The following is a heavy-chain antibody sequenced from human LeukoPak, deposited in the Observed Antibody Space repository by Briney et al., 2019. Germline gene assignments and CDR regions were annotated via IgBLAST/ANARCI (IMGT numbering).Heavy chain of an antibody. CDR1: GGSISSYY. J-gene: IGHJ5*02. D-gene: IGHD3-22*01. CDR2: IYTSGST. V-gene: IGHV4-4*07. Sequence: SETLSLTCTVSGGSISSYYWSWIRQPAGKGLEWIGRIYTSGSTNYNPSLKSRVTMSVDTSKNQFSLKLSSVTAADTAAYYCAREGSNYYYDSSGYLNWFDPWGQGTLVTVSS. CDR3: AREGSNYYYDSSGYLNWFDP.